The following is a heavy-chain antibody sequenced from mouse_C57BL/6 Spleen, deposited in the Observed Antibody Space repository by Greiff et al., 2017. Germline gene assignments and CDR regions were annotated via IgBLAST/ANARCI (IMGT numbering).Heavy chain of an antibody. CDR3: ARGGY. V-gene: IGHV5-17*01. Sequence: EVQVEESGGGLVKPGGSLTLSCAASGFTFSDYGMHWVRQAPEKGLEWVAYISSGSSTNYYADTVKGRFTLSRDTAKNTLFLQMTSLRSGDTAMYYCARGGYWGKGTLVTVSA. CDR2: ISSGSSTN. J-gene: IGHJ3*01. CDR1: GFTFSDYG.